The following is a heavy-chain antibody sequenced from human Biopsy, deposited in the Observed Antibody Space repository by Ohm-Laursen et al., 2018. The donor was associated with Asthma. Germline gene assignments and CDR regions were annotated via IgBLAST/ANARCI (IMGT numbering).Heavy chain of an antibody. CDR2: ISYDGSNK. Sequence: SSLRLSCAASGFTFSSYAMHWVRQAPGKGLEWVAVISYDGSNKYYADSVKGRFTISRDNSKNTLYLQMNSLRAEDTAVYYCARDLHPTNHLGELSEGFGYWGQGTLVTVSS. J-gene: IGHJ4*02. CDR1: GFTFSSYA. CDR3: ARDLHPTNHLGELSEGFGY. V-gene: IGHV3-30-3*01. D-gene: IGHD3-16*02.